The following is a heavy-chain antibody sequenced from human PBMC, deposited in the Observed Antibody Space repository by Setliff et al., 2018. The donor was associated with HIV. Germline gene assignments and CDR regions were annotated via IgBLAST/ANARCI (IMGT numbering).Heavy chain of an antibody. D-gene: IGHD3-3*01. Sequence: SETLSLTCTVSGASIGSGHSYWSWIRQHPGKGLEWIGNIYYNGGSYHNPSLKSRVTISVDTSKNQFSLNLRSVTAADTAVYYCASWGRARRANYNFWSGSSWFGPWGQGILVTVSS. CDR1: GASIGSGHSY. J-gene: IGHJ5*02. CDR2: IYYNGGS. CDR3: ASWGRARRANYNFWSGSSWFGP. V-gene: IGHV4-31*03.